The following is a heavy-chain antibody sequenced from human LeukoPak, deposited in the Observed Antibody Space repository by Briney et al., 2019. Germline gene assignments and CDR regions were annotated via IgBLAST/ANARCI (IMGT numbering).Heavy chain of an antibody. D-gene: IGHD5-18*01. CDR3: ARDNGGTAMAYYYYYYMDV. V-gene: IGHV1-18*01. CDR2: ISAYNGNT. J-gene: IGHJ6*03. Sequence: ASVKVSCKASGYTFTNYGISWVRQAPGQGLEWMGWISAYNGNTNYAQKLQGRVTMTTDTSTSTAYMELRSLRSDDTAVYYCARDNGGTAMAYYYYYYMDVWGKGTTVTISS. CDR1: GYTFTNYG.